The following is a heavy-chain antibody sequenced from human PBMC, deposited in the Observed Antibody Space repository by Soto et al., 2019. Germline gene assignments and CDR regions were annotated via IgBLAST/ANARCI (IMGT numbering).Heavy chain of an antibody. CDR3: APAHDAGGFYLFDY. CDR1: GLTFSNYA. Sequence: VLLLESGGGLVQRGGSLRLSCAASGLTFSNYAMNWVRQAPGKGLEWVSSISGTGDITYYAASAKGRFTISRDNSKNTLYLLMNSLRAEDTAVYYCAPAHDAGGFYLFDYWGQGTLVTVSS. CDR2: ISGTGDIT. J-gene: IGHJ4*02. D-gene: IGHD3-22*01. V-gene: IGHV3-23*01.